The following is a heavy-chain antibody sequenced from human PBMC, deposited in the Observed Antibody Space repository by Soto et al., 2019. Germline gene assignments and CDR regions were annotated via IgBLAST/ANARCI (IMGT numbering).Heavy chain of an antibody. Sequence: PGGSLRLSCAASGFTFGSYAMGWVRQAPGQGLEWVSTISGGGARTNYANSVKGRFTISRDNSKNTLYLQMNSLRAEDTAVYYCAKTAEAVAGTVYGYWGQGTLVTVSS. V-gene: IGHV3-23*01. J-gene: IGHJ4*02. CDR1: GFTFGSYA. CDR3: AKTAEAVAGTVYGY. CDR2: ISGGGART. D-gene: IGHD6-19*01.